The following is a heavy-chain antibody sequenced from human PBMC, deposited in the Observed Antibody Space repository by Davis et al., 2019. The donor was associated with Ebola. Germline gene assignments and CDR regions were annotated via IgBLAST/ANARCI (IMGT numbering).Heavy chain of an antibody. CDR1: GFTFSGFT. V-gene: IGHV3-66*02. CDR3: ARLRLQGFDI. J-gene: IGHJ3*02. CDR2: IYSGGNT. Sequence: GGSLRLSCAASGFTFSGFTMNWVRQAPGKGLEWVSIIYSGGNTYYADSVKGRFTISRDNSKNTLYLQMNSLRAEDTAVYYCARLRLQGFDIWGQGTMVTVSS.